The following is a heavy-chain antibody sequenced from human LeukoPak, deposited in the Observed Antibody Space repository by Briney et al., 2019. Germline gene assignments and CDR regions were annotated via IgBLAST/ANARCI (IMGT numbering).Heavy chain of an antibody. Sequence: PSETLSLTCTVSGGSISNFYWSWIRQSPGKGLEWIGYIYYSGNTNYNPSLSGRVTISVDTSKNQFSLKLSSVAAEDTAVYYCARERSMVRGLSWFDPWGQGTLVTVSS. V-gene: IGHV4-59*01. D-gene: IGHD3-10*01. CDR3: ARERSMVRGLSWFDP. J-gene: IGHJ5*02. CDR2: IYYSGNT. CDR1: GGSISNFY.